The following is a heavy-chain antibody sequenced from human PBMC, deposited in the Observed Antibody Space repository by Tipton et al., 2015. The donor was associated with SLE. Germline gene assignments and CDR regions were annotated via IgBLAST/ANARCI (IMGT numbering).Heavy chain of an antibody. Sequence: TLSLTCTVSDDSFSTYYLSWIRQPPGKGLEWICEINERGITNYNPSLKSRVTMSGDTSKNHFSLQLTSVTAADTAVYYCARASGVAGAGWGGDYFDYWGQGTLVTVSS. CDR2: INERGIT. CDR1: DDSFSTYY. V-gene: IGHV4-34*01. J-gene: IGHJ4*02. D-gene: IGHD6-19*01. CDR3: ARASGVAGAGWGGDYFDY.